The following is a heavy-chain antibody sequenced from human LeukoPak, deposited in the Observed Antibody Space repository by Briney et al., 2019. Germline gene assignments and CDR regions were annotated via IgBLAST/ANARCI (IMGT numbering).Heavy chain of an antibody. V-gene: IGHV5-10-1*01. D-gene: IGHD5-18*01. CDR3: ARAWIQLWSNMDV. J-gene: IGHJ6*04. Sequence: GESLMIPCKGPGYSFTSYWISWVRQMPANGLEGMGRIDPSDSYTNYSPSFQGHVTISADKSISTAYLQWSSLKASDTAMYYCARAWIQLWSNMDVWGKGTTVTVSS. CDR2: IDPSDSYT. CDR1: GYSFTSYW.